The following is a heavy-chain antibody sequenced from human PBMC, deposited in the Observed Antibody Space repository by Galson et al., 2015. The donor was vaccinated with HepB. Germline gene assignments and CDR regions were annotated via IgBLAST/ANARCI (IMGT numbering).Heavy chain of an antibody. Sequence: SLRLSCAASGFIFSTYAFHWVRQAPGKGLEWVAVIWYDGSNKFYADSVKGRFTISRDNSKNTVYLQMNSLRAADTSIYYCARAGREELDYDDSSAFMFHGMDVWGQGTTVSVSS. V-gene: IGHV3-33*01. CDR1: GFIFSTYA. CDR3: ARAGREELDYDDSSAFMFHGMDV. D-gene: IGHD3-22*01. J-gene: IGHJ6*02. CDR2: IWYDGSNK.